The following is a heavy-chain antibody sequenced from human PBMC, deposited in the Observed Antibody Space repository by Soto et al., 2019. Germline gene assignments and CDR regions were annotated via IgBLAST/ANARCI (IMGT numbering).Heavy chain of an antibody. Sequence: PGGSLRLSCAASGFTFRTSAMHWVRQAPGKGLEWVAFISYDGSLKYYAGSVKGRFTISRDNSKNTLYLQMNSLRAEDTAVYYCAKDRGYDQRNYFDYWGQGTLVTVSS. V-gene: IGHV3-30-3*01. D-gene: IGHD5-12*01. J-gene: IGHJ4*02. CDR1: GFTFRTSA. CDR3: AKDRGYDQRNYFDY. CDR2: ISYDGSLK.